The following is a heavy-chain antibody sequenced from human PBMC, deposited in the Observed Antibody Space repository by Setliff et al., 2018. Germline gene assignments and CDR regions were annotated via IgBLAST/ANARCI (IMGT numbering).Heavy chain of an antibody. J-gene: IGHJ6*03. D-gene: IGHD3-9*01. CDR3: ARDPLPKHYDVVTGYYAAPNYYYMDV. CDR2: LNPKNNDT. Sequence: ASVKVSCKTSGYTFTDYYIHWVRPAPGEGLEGMGWLNPKNNDTSYAQKFLGRVTMTRDTSISAAYMELITLRSDDTALYYCARDPLPKHYDVVTGYYAAPNYYYMDVWGKGTTVTVS. V-gene: IGHV1-2*02. CDR1: GYTFTDYY.